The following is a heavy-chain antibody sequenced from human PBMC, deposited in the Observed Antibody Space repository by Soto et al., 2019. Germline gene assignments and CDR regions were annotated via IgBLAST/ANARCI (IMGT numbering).Heavy chain of an antibody. CDR1: GGTFSSYA. D-gene: IGHD3-10*01. CDR2: IIPIFGTA. Sequence: QVQLVQSGAEVKKPGSSVKVSCKASGGTFSSYAISWVRQAPGQGLEWMGGIIPIFGTANYAQKFQGRVTITADESTRTAYMELSSLRSEDTAVYYCAGVKKETSWVLYYYSCGMDVWGQGTTVTVSS. CDR3: AGVKKETSWVLYYYSCGMDV. J-gene: IGHJ6*02. V-gene: IGHV1-69*01.